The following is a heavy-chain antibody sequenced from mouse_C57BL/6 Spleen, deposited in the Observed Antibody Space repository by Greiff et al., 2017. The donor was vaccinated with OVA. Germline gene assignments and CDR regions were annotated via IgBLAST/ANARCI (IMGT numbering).Heavy chain of an antibody. J-gene: IGHJ4*01. Sequence: VQLQQSGAELVKPGASVKISCKASGYAFSSYWMNWVKQRPGKGLEWIGQIYPGDGDTNYNGKFKGKATLTADKSSSTAYMQLSSLTSEDSAVYFCATSGRDYYYAMDYWGQGTSVTVSS. V-gene: IGHV1-80*01. CDR1: GYAFSSYW. D-gene: IGHD1-3*01. CDR2: IYPGDGDT. CDR3: ATSGRDYYYAMDY.